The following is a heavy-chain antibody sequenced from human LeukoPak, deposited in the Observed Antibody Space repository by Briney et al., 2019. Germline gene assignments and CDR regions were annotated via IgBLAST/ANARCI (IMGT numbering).Heavy chain of an antibody. J-gene: IGHJ3*02. V-gene: IGHV1-2*02. CDR1: GYTFTDYY. D-gene: IGHD5-18*01. CDR2: INPNSRGT. Sequence: GASVKVSCKASGYTFTDYYMHWVRQAPGQGLEWMGWINPNSRGTDSAQKFQGRFSMTRDTSISTAYMELSRLRSDGTAVYYCARRAREYSHDAFDIWGQGTMVTVSS. CDR3: ARRAREYSHDAFDI.